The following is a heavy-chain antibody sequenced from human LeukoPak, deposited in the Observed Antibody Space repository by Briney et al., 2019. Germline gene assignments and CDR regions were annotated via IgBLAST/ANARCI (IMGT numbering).Heavy chain of an antibody. J-gene: IGHJ4*02. CDR3: ARGYSSGWYDY. Sequence: SETLSLTCAVSGESFSGYWWSWIRQPPGKGLEWIGEVIHSGSTNYNPSLKSRVTVSVDTSKNQFSLKLRSVTAADTAVYYCARGYSSGWYDYWGQGTLVTVSS. CDR2: VIHSGST. CDR1: GESFSGYW. D-gene: IGHD6-19*01. V-gene: IGHV4-34*01.